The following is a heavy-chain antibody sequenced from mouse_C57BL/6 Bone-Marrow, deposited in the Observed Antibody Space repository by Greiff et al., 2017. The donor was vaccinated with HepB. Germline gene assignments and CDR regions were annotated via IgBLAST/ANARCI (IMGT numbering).Heavy chain of an antibody. J-gene: IGHJ3*01. D-gene: IGHD1-1*01. CDR3: ARAIYYYGSSSFAY. CDR2: INPNNGGT. Sequence: EVQLQQSGPELVKPGASVKISCKASGYTFTDYYMNWVKQSHGKSLEWIGDINPNNGGTSYNQKFKGKATLTVDKSSSTAYMELRSLTSEDSAVYYCARAIYYYGSSSFAYWGQGTLVTVSA. V-gene: IGHV1-26*01. CDR1: GYTFTDYY.